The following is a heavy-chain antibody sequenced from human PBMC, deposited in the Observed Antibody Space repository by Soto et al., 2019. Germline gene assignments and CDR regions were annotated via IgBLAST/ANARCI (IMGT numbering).Heavy chain of an antibody. Sequence: QSRTSDISSGSISSGDYYWRWIRQPQRKGLEWIGYIYYSGSTYYNPSLKSRVTISVDTSKNQFSLKLSSVTAADTAVYYCARDRDVDTAYGYYGMDVWDQGTTVTVSS. D-gene: IGHD5-18*01. CDR2: IYYSGST. J-gene: IGHJ6*02. CDR3: ARDRDVDTAYGYYGMDV. CDR1: SGSISSGDYY. V-gene: IGHV4-30-4*01.